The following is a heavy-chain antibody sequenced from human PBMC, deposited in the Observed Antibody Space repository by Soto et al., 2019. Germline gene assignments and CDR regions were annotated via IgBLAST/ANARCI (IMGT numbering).Heavy chain of an antibody. D-gene: IGHD2-21*01. CDR3: ASGDLEAPYYYYSMDV. Sequence: VASVKVSCKASGYTFTSYAISWVRQAPGQGLEWMGGIIPIFGTANYAQKFQGRVTITADESTSTAYMELSSLRSEDTAVYYCASGDLEAPYYYYSMDVWGQGTTVTVSS. J-gene: IGHJ6*02. V-gene: IGHV1-69*13. CDR1: GYTFTSYA. CDR2: IIPIFGTA.